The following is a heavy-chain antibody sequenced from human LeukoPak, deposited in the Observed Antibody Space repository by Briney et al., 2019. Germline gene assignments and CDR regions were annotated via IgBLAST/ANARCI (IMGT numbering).Heavy chain of an antibody. CDR1: GYTFTSYG. D-gene: IGHD3-3*01. CDR3: ARDLGHYDFPYYFDY. J-gene: IGHJ4*02. CDR2: ISAYNGNT. Sequence: ASVKVSCKASGYTFTSYGISWVRQAPGRGLEWMGWISAYNGNTNYAQKLQGRVTMTTDTSTSTAYMELRSLRSDDTAVYYCARDLGHYDFPYYFDYWGQGTLVTVSS. V-gene: IGHV1-18*01.